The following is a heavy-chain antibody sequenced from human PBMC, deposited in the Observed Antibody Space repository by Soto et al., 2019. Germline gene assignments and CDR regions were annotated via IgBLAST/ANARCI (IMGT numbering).Heavy chain of an antibody. Sequence: QVQLQQWGAGLLKHSETLSLTCDVYGGSFGGYFWSWIRQPPGKGLEWIGEINHGGHTNYNPSVKSRITISVDTSKNQSSLKLSSVTAADAAVYYCARQGAVTVMFYYHGRDVWGQGTSVTFSS. CDR2: INHGGHT. V-gene: IGHV4-34*02. J-gene: IGHJ6*02. CDR3: ARQGAVTVMFYYHGRDV. CDR1: GGSFGGYF. D-gene: IGHD2-21*02.